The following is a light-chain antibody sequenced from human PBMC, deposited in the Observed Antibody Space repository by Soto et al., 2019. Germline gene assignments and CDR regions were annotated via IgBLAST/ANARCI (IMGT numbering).Light chain of an antibody. CDR2: GAS. Sequence: EIVFTPFPGTLSVSPGEITTLSCRASQSVSSNYLAWYQQSPGQPPNLLIFGASNRAPGIPDRFSGSGSGTDFTLTISRXEPEDFAVYYCQQYGSSIKTFGQGTKVDTK. J-gene: IGKJ1*01. V-gene: IGKV3-20*01. CDR1: QSVSSNY. CDR3: QQYGSSIKT.